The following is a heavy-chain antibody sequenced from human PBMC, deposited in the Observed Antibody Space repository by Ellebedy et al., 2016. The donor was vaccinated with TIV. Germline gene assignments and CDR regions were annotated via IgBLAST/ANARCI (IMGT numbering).Heavy chain of an antibody. CDR3: ATGYSSGWYFDL. CDR2: IIPILGIA. Sequence: ASVKVSCKASGYTFTGYYMHWVRQAPGQGLEWMGRIIPILGIANYAQKFQGRVTMTEDTSTDTAYMELSSLRSDDTAVYYCATGYSSGWYFDLWGRGTLVTVSS. J-gene: IGHJ2*01. CDR1: GYTFTGYY. V-gene: IGHV1-2*02. D-gene: IGHD6-19*01.